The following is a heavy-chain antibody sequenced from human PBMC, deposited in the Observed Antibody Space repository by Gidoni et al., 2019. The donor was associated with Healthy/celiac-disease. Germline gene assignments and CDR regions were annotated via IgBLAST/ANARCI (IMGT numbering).Heavy chain of an antibody. CDR2: ISSNGGST. V-gene: IGHV3-64D*06. CDR3: VNLPTTVTTFWRDRDY. CDR1: GFTFSSYA. J-gene: IGHJ4*02. Sequence: EVQLVESGGGLVQPGGSLRLSCSASGFTFSSYAMHWVRPAPGKGLEYVSAISSNGGSTYYADSVKGRFTISRDNSKNTLYLQMSSLRAEDTAVYYCVNLPTTVTTFWRDRDYWGQGTLVTVSS. D-gene: IGHD4-17*01.